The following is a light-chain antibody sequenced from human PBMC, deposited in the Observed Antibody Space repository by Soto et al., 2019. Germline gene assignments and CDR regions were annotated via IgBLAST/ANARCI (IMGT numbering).Light chain of an antibody. CDR3: SSYVGSNRGV. J-gene: IGLJ3*02. CDR1: SSDVGGYNY. V-gene: IGLV2-8*01. CDR2: EVN. Sequence: QSALTQPPSASGSPGQSVTISCTGSSSDVGGYNYVSWYQHHPGKAPRLMIYEVNKRPSGVPDRFSGSKSGNTASLTVSGLQAEDEADDYCSSYVGSNRGVFGGGTKITVL.